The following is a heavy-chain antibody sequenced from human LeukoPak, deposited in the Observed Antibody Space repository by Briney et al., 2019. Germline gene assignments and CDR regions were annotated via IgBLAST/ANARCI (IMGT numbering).Heavy chain of an antibody. CDR2: IKQDRSDK. CDR3: ARVKSITMVRGVITDAFFDY. Sequence: QPGGSLRLSCVASGFTFSSYWLSWVRQAPGKGLERVANIKQDRSDKYYVDSVKGRFTISRDNAKNSLYLQMNSLRAEDTAVYYCARVKSITMVRGVITDAFFDYWGQGTLVTVSS. J-gene: IGHJ4*02. CDR1: GFTFSSYW. V-gene: IGHV3-7*03. D-gene: IGHD3-10*01.